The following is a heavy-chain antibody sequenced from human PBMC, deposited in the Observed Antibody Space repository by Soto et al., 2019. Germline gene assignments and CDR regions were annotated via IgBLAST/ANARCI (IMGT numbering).Heavy chain of an antibody. V-gene: IGHV1-3*01. Sequence: ASVKVSCKASGYTFTSYFMHWVRQAPGQRLEWMGWINAGNGNTKYSQKFQGRVTITRDTSASTAYMELSSLRSEDTAVYYCARFRGGWYNWFDPWGQGTLVTVSS. CDR1: GYTFTSYF. D-gene: IGHD6-19*01. J-gene: IGHJ5*02. CDR2: INAGNGNT. CDR3: ARFRGGWYNWFDP.